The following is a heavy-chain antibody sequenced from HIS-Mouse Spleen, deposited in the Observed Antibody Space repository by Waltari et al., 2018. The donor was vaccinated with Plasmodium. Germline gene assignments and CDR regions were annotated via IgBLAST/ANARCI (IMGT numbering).Heavy chain of an antibody. V-gene: IGHV1-2*02. CDR1: GYTFTGYY. D-gene: IGHD6-13*01. J-gene: IGHJ1*01. CDR2: INPNSGGT. Sequence: EVKKPGASVKVSCKASGYTFTGYYMHWVRQAPGQGLDWMGWINPNSGGTNYAQKFQGRVTMTRDTSISTAYMELSRLRSDETAVYYCARVLGYKAAAGTFVEYFQHWGQGTLVTVSS. CDR3: ARVLGYKAAAGTFVEYFQH.